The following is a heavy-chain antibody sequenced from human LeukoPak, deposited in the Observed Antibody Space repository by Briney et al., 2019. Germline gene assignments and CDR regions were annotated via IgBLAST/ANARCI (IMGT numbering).Heavy chain of an antibody. D-gene: IGHD2-2*01. CDR2: INHSGST. J-gene: IGHJ4*02. CDR1: GGSFSGYY. CDR3: ARGRGYCSSTSCYTDY. Sequence: TSETLTLTCAVYGGSFSGYYWSWIRQPPGKGLEWIGEINHSGSTNYNPSLKSRVTISVDTSKNQFSLKLSSVTAADTAVYYCARGRGYCSSTSCYTDYWGQGTLVTVSS. V-gene: IGHV4-34*01.